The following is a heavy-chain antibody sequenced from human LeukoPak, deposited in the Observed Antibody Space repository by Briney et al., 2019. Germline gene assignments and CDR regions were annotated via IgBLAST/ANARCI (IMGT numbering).Heavy chain of an antibody. V-gene: IGHV3-30*09. CDR3: ARDKSSSWYINWFDP. CDR1: GFTFSSYA. D-gene: IGHD6-13*01. J-gene: IGHJ5*02. Sequence: PGGPLRLSCAASGFTFSSYAMHWVRQAPGKGLEGVAVISYDGSNKYYADSVKGRFAISGDNSKNTLYLQMNSLRAEDTAVYYCARDKSSSWYINWFDPWGQGTLVTVSS. CDR2: ISYDGSNK.